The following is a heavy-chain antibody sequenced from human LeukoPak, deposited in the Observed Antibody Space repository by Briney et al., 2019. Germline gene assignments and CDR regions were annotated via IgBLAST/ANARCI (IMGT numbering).Heavy chain of an antibody. D-gene: IGHD4-11*01. CDR1: GFTFRSYW. Sequence: GGSLRLSCAASGFTFRSYWMSWVRQAPGKGLEWVANMNEDGSEKNYVDSVKGRFTISRDNAQDSLYLQMNSLRAEDTAVYYCARDRGYSNFDYWGQGTLLTVSS. CDR2: MNEDGSEK. J-gene: IGHJ4*02. V-gene: IGHV3-7*01. CDR3: ARDRGYSNFDY.